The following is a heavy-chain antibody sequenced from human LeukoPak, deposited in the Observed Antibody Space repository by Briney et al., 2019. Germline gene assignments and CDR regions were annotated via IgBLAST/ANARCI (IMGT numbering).Heavy chain of an antibody. Sequence: SMXWXXXXXGKGLXWVSYISSSSSTIYYADSVKGRFTISRDNAKNSLYLQMNSLRAEDTAVYYCAKLLWFGELSVDYWGQGTLVTVSS. CDR2: ISSSSSTI. J-gene: IGHJ4*02. CDR3: AKLLWFGELSVDY. V-gene: IGHV3-48*01. CDR1: S. D-gene: IGHD3-10*01.